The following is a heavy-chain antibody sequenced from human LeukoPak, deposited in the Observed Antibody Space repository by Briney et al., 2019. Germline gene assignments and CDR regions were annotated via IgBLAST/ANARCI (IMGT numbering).Heavy chain of an antibody. CDR1: GFTFSSYE. J-gene: IGHJ4*02. CDR2: IGVGGTSI. V-gene: IGHV3-48*03. CDR3: ARETAHCGGDCFDY. Sequence: TGGSLRLPCAASGFTFSSYEFNWVRQAPGKGLGWVSYIGVGGTSIYYADSVRGRFTTSRDNAQNSLYLEMNSLRAEDTAVYYCARETAHCGGDCFDYWGQGTLVTVSS. D-gene: IGHD2-21*01.